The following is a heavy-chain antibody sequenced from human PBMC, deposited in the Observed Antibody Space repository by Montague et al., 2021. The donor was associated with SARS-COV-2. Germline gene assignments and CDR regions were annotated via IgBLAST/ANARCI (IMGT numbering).Heavy chain of an antibody. J-gene: IGHJ3*02. CDR3: ARRARWNIVVVVGDRHAFDI. V-gene: IGHV4-39*01. CDR1: GGSISSSSYY. Sequence: SETLSLTCTVSGGSISSSSYYWGWIRQPPGKGLEWIGSIYYTGXPXYXXXXKXRVTISVDTSKNQFSLNLGSVTAADTAVYYCARRARWNIVVVVGDRHAFDIWGQGTMVTVSS. CDR2: IYYTGXP. D-gene: IGHD2-15*01.